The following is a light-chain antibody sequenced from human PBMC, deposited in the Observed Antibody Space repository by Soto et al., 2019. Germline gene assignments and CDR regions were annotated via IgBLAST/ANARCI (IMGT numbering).Light chain of an antibody. CDR1: QDIRNN. CDR3: LQDYSYPRT. Sequence: AIQMTQSPSSLSASIGDRVTITCRASQDIRNNLGWYQQKPGEAPKLLMFGATMLQTGVPLRFGGGGSGTDFTLTITSLQPEDFATYYCLQDYSYPRTFGQGTKVEIK. J-gene: IGKJ1*01. CDR2: GAT. V-gene: IGKV1-6*02.